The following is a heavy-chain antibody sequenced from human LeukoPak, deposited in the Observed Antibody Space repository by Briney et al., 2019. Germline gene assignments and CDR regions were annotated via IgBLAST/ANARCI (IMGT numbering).Heavy chain of an antibody. Sequence: SGPTLVNPTQTLTLTCTFSGFSLSTSGVGVGWIRQPPGKALEWLALIYWNDDKRYSPSLKSRLTITKGTSKNQVVLTMTNMDPVDTATYYCTRASLTVVRLRAFYFDYWGQGTLVTVSS. CDR1: GFSLSTSGVG. V-gene: IGHV2-5*01. J-gene: IGHJ4*02. CDR3: TRASLTVVRLRAFYFDY. CDR2: IYWNDDK. D-gene: IGHD3-10*01.